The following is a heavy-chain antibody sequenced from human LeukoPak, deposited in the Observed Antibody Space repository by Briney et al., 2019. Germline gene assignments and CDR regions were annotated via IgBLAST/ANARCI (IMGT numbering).Heavy chain of an antibody. J-gene: IGHJ3*02. CDR2: ISYDGSNK. V-gene: IGHV3-30-3*01. CDR1: GITFRSYA. Sequence: PGRSLRHSCGAPGITFRSYAMHRVRPAPGKGLEWVAVISYDGSNKYYADSVKGHFTISRDNSKNTLYLQMNSLRAEDTAVYYCAREVDDAFDIWGQGTMVTVSS. CDR3: AREVDDAFDI.